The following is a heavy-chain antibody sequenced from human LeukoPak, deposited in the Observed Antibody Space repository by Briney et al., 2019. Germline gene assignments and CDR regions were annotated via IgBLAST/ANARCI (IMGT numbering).Heavy chain of an antibody. CDR3: ARDSYCSGGSCYPY. J-gene: IGHJ4*02. V-gene: IGHV3-21*01. CDR1: GFTFSSYS. Sequence: GGSLRLSCAASGFTFSSYSMNWVRQAPGKGLEWVSSISSSSSYIYYADSVKGRFTISRDNSKNTLYLQMNSLRAEDTAVYYCARDSYCSGGSCYPYWGQGTLVTVSS. CDR2: ISSSSSYI. D-gene: IGHD2-15*01.